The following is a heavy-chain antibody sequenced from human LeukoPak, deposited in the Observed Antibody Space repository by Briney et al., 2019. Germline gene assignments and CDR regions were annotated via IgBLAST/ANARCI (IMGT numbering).Heavy chain of an antibody. D-gene: IGHD3-22*01. CDR3: ARRDYYYDSSGYYYYFDY. CDR1: GYTFTGYY. J-gene: IGHJ4*02. V-gene: IGHV1-18*04. Sequence: ASVKVSCKASGYTFTGYYMHWVRQAPGHGLEWMGWISAYNGNTNYAQKLQGRVTMTTDTSTSTAYMELRSLRSDDTAVYYCARRDYYYDSSGYYYYFDYWGQGTLVTVSS. CDR2: ISAYNGNT.